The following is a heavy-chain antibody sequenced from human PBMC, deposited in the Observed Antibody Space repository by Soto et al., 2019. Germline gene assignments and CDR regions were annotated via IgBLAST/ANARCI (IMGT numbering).Heavy chain of an antibody. J-gene: IGHJ6*02. V-gene: IGHV3-30*03. CDR2: ISYDSTKT. Sequence: VGSLRLSCAASGFTFNSYGMHWVRQGPGNGLEWVAFISYDSTKTYYADSVKGRFTISRDNSNSALCVQMNSLTGEDTAVYYCARTRSAWSDFHYYSLDVWGQGTTVTVSS. CDR1: GFTFNSYG. D-gene: IGHD1-26*01. CDR3: ARTRSAWSDFHYYSLDV.